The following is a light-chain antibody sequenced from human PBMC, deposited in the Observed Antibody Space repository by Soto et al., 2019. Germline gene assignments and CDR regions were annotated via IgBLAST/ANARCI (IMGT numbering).Light chain of an antibody. J-gene: IGKJ1*01. CDR2: GAS. V-gene: IGKV1-9*01. Sequence: IQLTQSPSSLSASVGDRVTITCRASQGVRSYLAWFQQRPGKAPKLLIFGASTLQNGVPARFRGSGSGTEFTLTITSLQPDDFATYYCQQYNSQSTFGQGTKVDIK. CDR1: QGVRSY. CDR3: QQYNSQST.